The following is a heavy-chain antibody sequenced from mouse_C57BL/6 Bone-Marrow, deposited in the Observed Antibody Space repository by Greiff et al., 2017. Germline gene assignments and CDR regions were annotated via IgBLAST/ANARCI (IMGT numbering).Heavy chain of an antibody. CDR3: ARSPRQLRLRGGDFDY. V-gene: IGHV1-7*01. D-gene: IGHD3-2*02. J-gene: IGHJ2*01. CDR2: INPSSGYT. Sequence: QVQLQQSGAELAKPGASVKLSCKASGYTFTSYWMHWVKQRPGQGLEWIGYINPSSGYTKYNQKFKDKATLTADKSSSTAYMQLSSRTYEDSAVYYCARSPRQLRLRGGDFDYWGQGTTLTVSS. CDR1: GYTFTSYW.